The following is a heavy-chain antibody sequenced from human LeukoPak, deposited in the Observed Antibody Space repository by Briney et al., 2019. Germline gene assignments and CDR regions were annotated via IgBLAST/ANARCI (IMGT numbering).Heavy chain of an antibody. CDR3: ARSGGIAAADDAFDI. CDR2: ISAYNGNT. D-gene: IGHD6-13*01. V-gene: IGHV1-18*01. J-gene: IGHJ3*02. CDR1: GYTFTSYA. Sequence: GASVKVSCKASGYTFTSYAMNWVRQAPGQGLEWMGWISAYNGNTNYAQKLQGRVTMTTDTSTSTAYMELRSLRSDDTAVYYCARSGGIAAADDAFDIWGQGTMVTVSS.